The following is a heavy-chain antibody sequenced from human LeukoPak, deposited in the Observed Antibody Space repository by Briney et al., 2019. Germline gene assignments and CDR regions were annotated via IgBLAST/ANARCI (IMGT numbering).Heavy chain of an antibody. V-gene: IGHV4-59*08. CDR3: ARSDYYYGMDV. Sequence: SEALSLTCTVSGGSISSYYWSWIRLPPGKGLEWIGYIYYSGSTNYNPSLKSRVTISVDTSKNQFSLKLSSVTAADTAVYYCARSDYYYGMDVWGQGTTVTVSS. CDR1: GGSISSYY. J-gene: IGHJ6*02. CDR2: IYYSGST.